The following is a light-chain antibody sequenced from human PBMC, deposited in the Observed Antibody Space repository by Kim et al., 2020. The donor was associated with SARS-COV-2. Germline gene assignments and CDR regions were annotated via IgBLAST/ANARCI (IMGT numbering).Light chain of an antibody. V-gene: IGKV1-33*01. J-gene: IGKJ4*01. CDR3: QQYNSLPPT. Sequence: ASVGDRVTITCQAERNIGKFLGWHQQNPGRAPKLLIYEASTLETGVPSRFSGSGSGTNFTFSISNLQPEDFATYYCQQYNSLPPTFGRGTKVDIK. CDR1: RNIGKF. CDR2: EAS.